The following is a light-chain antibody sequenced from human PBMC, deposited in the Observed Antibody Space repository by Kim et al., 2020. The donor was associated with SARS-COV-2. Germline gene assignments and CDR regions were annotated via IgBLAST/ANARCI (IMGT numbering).Light chain of an antibody. J-gene: IGLJ2*01. CDR2: RDS. V-gene: IGLV3-21*01. Sequence: SYELTQPPSVSAAPGKPATITCGGNNIGSRSVNWYQEKPDQAPVLVIYRDSDRPSGIPERFSGSNSGNTATLTISRVEAGDEAAYYCQVWESSSDHRGVFGGGTKVTVL. CDR3: QVWESSSDHRGV. CDR1: NIGSRS.